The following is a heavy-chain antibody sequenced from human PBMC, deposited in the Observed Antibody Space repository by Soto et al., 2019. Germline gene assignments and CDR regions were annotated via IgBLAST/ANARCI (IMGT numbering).Heavy chain of an antibody. CDR1: GGSVSSGSYY. J-gene: IGHJ4*02. Sequence: SETLSLTCTVSGGSVSSGSYYWSWIRQPPGKGLEWIGYIYYSGSTNYNPSLKSRVTISVDTSKNQFSLKLSSVTAADTAVYYCARARSSSYDYWGQGTLVTVSS. V-gene: IGHV4-61*01. CDR2: IYYSGST. D-gene: IGHD6-6*01. CDR3: ARARSSSYDY.